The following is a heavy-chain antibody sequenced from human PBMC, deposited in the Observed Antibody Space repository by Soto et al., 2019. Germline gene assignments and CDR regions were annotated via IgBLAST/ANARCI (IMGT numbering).Heavy chain of an antibody. CDR2: ISSSSGTI. J-gene: IGHJ4*02. V-gene: IGHV3-48*01. CDR3: ARDAPPDDC. Sequence: EVQLVESGGGLVQPGGSLRLSCAASGFTFSSYSMNWVRQAPGKGLEWVSYISSSSGTIYYADSVKGRFTISRDIARNSLYLQMNSLRAEDTAVYYCARDAPPDDCWGQGTLGTVSS. CDR1: GFTFSSYS.